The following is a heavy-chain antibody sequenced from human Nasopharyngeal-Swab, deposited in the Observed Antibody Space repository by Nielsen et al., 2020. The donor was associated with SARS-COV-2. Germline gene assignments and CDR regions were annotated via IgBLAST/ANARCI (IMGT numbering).Heavy chain of an antibody. V-gene: IGHV4-59*01. J-gene: IGHJ5*02. CDR3: ARVIIYDSSGYYNWFDP. CDR2: IYYSGST. Sequence: SETLSLTCTVSGGSISSYYWSWIRQPTGKGLEWIGYIYYSGSTNYNPSLKSRVTISVDTSKNQFSLKLSSVTAADTAVYYCARVIIYDSSGYYNWFDPWGQGTLVTVSS. CDR1: GGSISSYY. D-gene: IGHD3-22*01.